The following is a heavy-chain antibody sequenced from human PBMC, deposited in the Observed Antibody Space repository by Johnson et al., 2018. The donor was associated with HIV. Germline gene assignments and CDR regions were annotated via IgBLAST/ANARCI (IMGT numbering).Heavy chain of an antibody. CDR2: TRNKANSYTT. Sequence: VQLVESGGGLVQPGGSLRLSCAASGFTFSDHYMDWVRQAPGKGLEWVGRTRNKANSYTTEYAASVKGRFTISRNDSKNSLYLQMNSLKTEDTAVYYCARGGYYDILTGYYDAFDIWGQGTMVMVSS. J-gene: IGHJ3*02. CDR1: GFTFSDHY. V-gene: IGHV3-72*01. CDR3: ARGGYYDILTGYYDAFDI. D-gene: IGHD3-9*01.